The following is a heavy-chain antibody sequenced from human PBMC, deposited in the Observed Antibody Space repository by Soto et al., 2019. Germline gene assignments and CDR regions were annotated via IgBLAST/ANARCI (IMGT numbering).Heavy chain of an antibody. CDR2: IIPIFGTA. CDR1: GGTFSSYA. V-gene: IGHV1-69*01. CDR3: ARDQWFGELSLYYFDY. Sequence: QVQLVQSGAEVKKPGSSVKVSCKASGGTFSSYAISWVRQAPGQGLEWMGGIIPIFGTANYAQKFQGRVTSTADESTSTAYMELSSLRSEDTAVYYCARDQWFGELSLYYFDYWGQGTLVTVSS. D-gene: IGHD3-10*01. J-gene: IGHJ4*02.